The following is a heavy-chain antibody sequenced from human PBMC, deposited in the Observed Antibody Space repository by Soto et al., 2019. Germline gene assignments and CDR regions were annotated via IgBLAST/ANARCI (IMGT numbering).Heavy chain of an antibody. J-gene: IGHJ4*02. V-gene: IGHV4-61*01. D-gene: IGHD2-2*01. CDR1: GGSVSSGSYY. CDR3: ARDRGDIVVVPAAIFY. Sequence: PLETLSLTCTVSGGSVSSGSYYWSWIRQPPGKGLEWIGYIYYSGSTNYNPSLKSRVTISVDTSKNQFSLKLSSVTAADTAVYYCARDRGDIVVVPAAIFYWGQGTLVTVSS. CDR2: IYYSGST.